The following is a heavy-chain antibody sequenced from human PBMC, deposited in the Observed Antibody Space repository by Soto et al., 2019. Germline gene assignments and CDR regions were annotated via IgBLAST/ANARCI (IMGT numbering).Heavy chain of an antibody. CDR3: ARRGSLLPVAARGFHYGMDV. V-gene: IGHV1-69*13. J-gene: IGHJ6*02. CDR1: GGTFSSYA. CDR2: IIPIFGTA. D-gene: IGHD6-6*01. Sequence: GASVKVSCKASGGTFSSYAISWVRQAPGQGLEWMGGIIPIFGTANYAQKFQGRVTITADESTSTAYMELSSLRSEDTAVYYCARRGSLLPVAARGFHYGMDVWGQGTTVTVSS.